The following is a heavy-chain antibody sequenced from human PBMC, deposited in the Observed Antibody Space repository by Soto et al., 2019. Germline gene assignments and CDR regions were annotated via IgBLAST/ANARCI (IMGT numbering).Heavy chain of an antibody. J-gene: IGHJ4*02. CDR1: GGSFSGYY. CDR2: INHSGST. CDR3: ATRLAVAGPDY. Sequence: SETLXLTCAGYGGSFSGYYWSWIRQTPGKGLEWIGEINHSGSTNYNPSLKSRVTISVDTSKNQFSLKLSSVTAADAAVYYCATRLAVAGPDYWGQGTLVTVS. D-gene: IGHD6-19*01. V-gene: IGHV4-34*01.